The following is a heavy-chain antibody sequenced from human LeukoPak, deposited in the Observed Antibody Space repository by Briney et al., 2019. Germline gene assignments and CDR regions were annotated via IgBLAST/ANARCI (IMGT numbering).Heavy chain of an antibody. V-gene: IGHV3-11*06. CDR1: GFTLSDYY. D-gene: IGHD6-19*01. Sequence: GGSLRLSCAASGFTLSDYYMSWIRQAPGKGLEWVSYISSSSSYTNYADSVKGRFTISRDNAKNSLYLQMNGLRAEDTAVYYCARIIAVAGGYYFDYWGQGTLVTVSS. J-gene: IGHJ4*02. CDR3: ARIIAVAGGYYFDY. CDR2: ISSSSSYT.